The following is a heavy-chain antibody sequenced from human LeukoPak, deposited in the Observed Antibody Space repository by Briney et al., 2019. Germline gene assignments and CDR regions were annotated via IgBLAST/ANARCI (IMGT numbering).Heavy chain of an antibody. J-gene: IGHJ4*02. CDR3: ARYVVSGAGTYYFDY. CDR1: GGSISSNNYY. Sequence: SETLSPTCTVSGGSISSNNYYWSWIRQPPGREMEWIASINYGGTTYYNPSLKSRVTISVDTSKNHFSLRLSSVTAADTAVYLCARYVVSGAGTYYFDYWGQGSLVTVSS. V-gene: IGHV4-39*02. D-gene: IGHD3-10*01. CDR2: INYGGTT.